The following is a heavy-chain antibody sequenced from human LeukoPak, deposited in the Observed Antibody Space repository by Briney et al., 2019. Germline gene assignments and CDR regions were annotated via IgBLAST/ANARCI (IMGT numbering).Heavy chain of an antibody. CDR1: GGSVSSGGNY. Sequence: PSQTLSLTCTVSGGSVSSGGNYWSWIRQHPGKGLEWIGYISHTGNTYYIPSLQSRLTMSVDTSENHFSLKLSSLTAADTAVYYCARADYDFSIDYWGQGTLVTVSS. D-gene: IGHD3-3*01. V-gene: IGHV4-31*03. CDR3: ARADYDFSIDY. J-gene: IGHJ4*02. CDR2: ISHTGNT.